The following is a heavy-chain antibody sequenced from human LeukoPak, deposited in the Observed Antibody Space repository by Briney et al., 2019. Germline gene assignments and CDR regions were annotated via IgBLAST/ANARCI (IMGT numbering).Heavy chain of an antibody. CDR3: ATRSSYSNGWYAGYFDL. V-gene: IGHV3-7*01. Sequence: PGGSLRLSCAASGFTFSSYWMSWVRQAPGKGLEWVANIKQDGSEKYYVDSVKGRFTISRDNAKNSLYLQMNSLRAEDTAVYYCATRSSYSNGWYAGYFDLWGRGTLVTVSS. D-gene: IGHD6-19*01. CDR1: GFTFSSYW. CDR2: IKQDGSEK. J-gene: IGHJ2*01.